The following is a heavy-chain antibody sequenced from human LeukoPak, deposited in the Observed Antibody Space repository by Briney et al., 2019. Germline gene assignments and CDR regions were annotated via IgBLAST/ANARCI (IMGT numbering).Heavy chain of an antibody. D-gene: IGHD3-10*01. V-gene: IGHV3-64*01. CDR3: ARDLWFGELWSYYYYMDV. CDR1: GFTFSSYA. Sequence: GGSLRLSCAASGFTFSSYAMHWVRQAPGKGLEYVSAISSNGGSTYYANSVKGRFTISRDNSKNTLYLQKGSLRAEDMAVYYCARDLWFGELWSYYYYMDVWGKGTTVTISS. CDR2: ISSNGGST. J-gene: IGHJ6*03.